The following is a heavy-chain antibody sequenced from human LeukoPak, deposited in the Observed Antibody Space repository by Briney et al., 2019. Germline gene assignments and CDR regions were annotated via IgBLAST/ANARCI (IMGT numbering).Heavy chain of an antibody. Sequence: PGGSLRLSCAASGFTFSGSAMHWVRQASGKGLEWVGRIRSKANSYATAYAASVKGRFTISRDDSKNTAYLQMNSLKTEDTAVYYCTTHPFSDSYGLGFNYWGQGTLVTVSS. CDR3: TTHPFSDSYGLGFNY. V-gene: IGHV3-73*01. CDR1: GFTFSGSA. D-gene: IGHD5-18*01. CDR2: IRSKANSYAT. J-gene: IGHJ4*02.